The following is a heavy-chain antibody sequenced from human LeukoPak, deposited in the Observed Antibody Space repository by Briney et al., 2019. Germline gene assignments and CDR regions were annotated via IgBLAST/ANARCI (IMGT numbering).Heavy chain of an antibody. CDR1: GVTLSTNY. D-gene: IGHD2-21*01. V-gene: IGHV3-66*04. J-gene: IGHJ4*02. Sequence: VGSLRLSCAASGVTLSTNYMSWVRQAPGKGLEWVSVIYSGSSTYYEYSVKGRVTISRDNSKNTLSLQMNSLRAEDTAVYYCARPSGGDSYGYSFDYWGQGTLVTVSS. CDR2: IYSGSST. CDR3: ARPSGGDSYGYSFDY.